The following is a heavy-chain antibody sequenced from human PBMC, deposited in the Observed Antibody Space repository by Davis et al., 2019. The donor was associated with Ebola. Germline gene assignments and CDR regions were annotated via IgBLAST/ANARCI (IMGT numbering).Heavy chain of an antibody. V-gene: IGHV1-18*04. Sequence: AASVKVSCKASGYTFTSYGITWVRQAPGQGLEWMGWINPHNGNTNYAQNVQGRVTMTTDTSTSTAYMEVGILRSDDTAVYYCAGRGSSGYYLDAFDIWGQGTMVTVSS. D-gene: IGHD3-22*01. CDR1: GYTFTSYG. J-gene: IGHJ3*02. CDR3: AGRGSSGYYLDAFDI. CDR2: INPHNGNT.